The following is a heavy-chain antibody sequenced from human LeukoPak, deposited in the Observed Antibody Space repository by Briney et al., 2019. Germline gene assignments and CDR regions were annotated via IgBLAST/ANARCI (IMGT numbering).Heavy chain of an antibody. D-gene: IGHD3-3*01. Sequence: GGSLRLSCAASGFTFSSYAMHWVRQAPGKGLEWVAVISYDGSNKYYADSVKGRFTISRDNSKNTLYLQMNSLRAEDTAVYYCAKDRPHYDFWSGQIGYWGQGTLVTVSS. J-gene: IGHJ4*02. V-gene: IGHV3-30-3*01. CDR2: ISYDGSNK. CDR3: AKDRPHYDFWSGQIGY. CDR1: GFTFSSYA.